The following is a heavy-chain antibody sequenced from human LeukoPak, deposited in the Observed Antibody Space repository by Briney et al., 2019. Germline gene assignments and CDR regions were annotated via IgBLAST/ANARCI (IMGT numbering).Heavy chain of an antibody. V-gene: IGHV3-23*01. D-gene: IGHD3-16*02. CDR1: GFTFSSYG. J-gene: IGHJ4*02. CDR3: AKDGDYDYVWGSYQFDY. Sequence: GGSLRLSCAASGFTFSSYGMSWVRQAPGKGLEWVSAISGSGGSTYYADSVKGRFTISRDNSKSTLYLQINSLRVEDTAVYYCAKDGDYDYVWGSYQFDYWGQGTLVTVSS. CDR2: ISGSGGST.